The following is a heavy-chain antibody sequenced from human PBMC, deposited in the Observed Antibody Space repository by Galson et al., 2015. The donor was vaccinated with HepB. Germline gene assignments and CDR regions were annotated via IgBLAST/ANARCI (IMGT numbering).Heavy chain of an antibody. Sequence: SVKVSCKASEGPFTNYGIGWVRQAPGQGLEWMGGIIPILGTSNYADTFQGRLTITADKSTTTAYLELSSLTFQDTAIYFCARGWFGELLGAGNYDHYHGLDLWGQGTTVTVS. V-gene: IGHV1-69*06. J-gene: IGHJ6*02. CDR2: IIPILGTS. CDR1: EGPFTNYG. D-gene: IGHD3-10*01. CDR3: ARGWFGELLGAGNYDHYHGLDL.